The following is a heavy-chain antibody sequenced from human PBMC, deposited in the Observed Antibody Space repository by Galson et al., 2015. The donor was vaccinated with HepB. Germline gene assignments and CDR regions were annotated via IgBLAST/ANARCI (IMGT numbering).Heavy chain of an antibody. V-gene: IGHV1-69*13. D-gene: IGHD1-26*01. Sequence: SVKVSCKASGGTFSSYAISWVRQAPGQGLEWMGGIIPIFGIANYAQKFQGRVTITADESTSTAYMELSSLRSEDTAVYYCASGVRSGSYYVGSFDYWGQGTLVTVSS. CDR1: GGTFSSYA. J-gene: IGHJ4*02. CDR3: ASGVRSGSYYVGSFDY. CDR2: IIPIFGIA.